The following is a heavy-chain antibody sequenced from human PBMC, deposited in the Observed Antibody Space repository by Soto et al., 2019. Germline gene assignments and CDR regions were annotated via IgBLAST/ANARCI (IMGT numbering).Heavy chain of an antibody. J-gene: IGHJ4*02. V-gene: IGHV3-30-3*01. CDR3: VRDETVILVELGH. Sequence: QVHLVESGGGVVQPGRSLRLSCAASGFTFSSYALHWVRQAPGKGLEWVAVISYDGTEKYYSESVKGRFTISRDNFKNTIDLEMNSLRPDDSAVYYCVRDETVILVELGHWGQGAPVIVSS. CDR2: ISYDGTEK. CDR1: GFTFSSYA. D-gene: IGHD2-21*01.